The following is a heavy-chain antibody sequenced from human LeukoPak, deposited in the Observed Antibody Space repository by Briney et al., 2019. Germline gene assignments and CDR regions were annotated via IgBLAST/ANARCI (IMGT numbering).Heavy chain of an antibody. CDR1: GFTYISFA. CDR2: IRYDGSNK. J-gene: IGHJ4*02. V-gene: IGHV3-30*02. CDR3: AKDPSAHDKVFDH. Sequence: GGSLRLSCAASGFTYISFAMHWVRQAPGKGLEWVAYIRYDGSNKSCADSVKGRFTISRDSSKNTLYLQMNSLRAEDTAVYYCAKDPSAHDKVFDHWGQGTLVTVSS.